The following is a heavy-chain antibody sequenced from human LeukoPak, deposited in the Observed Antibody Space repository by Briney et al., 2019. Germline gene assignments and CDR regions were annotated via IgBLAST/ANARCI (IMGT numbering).Heavy chain of an antibody. CDR3: ARDSGAVANDY. J-gene: IGHJ4*02. CDR1: GYTFTSYY. D-gene: IGHD6-19*01. Sequence: PGASVKVSCMASGYTFTSYYMHWVRQAPGQGLEWMGIINPSGGSTSYAQKFQGRVTMTRDMSTSTVYMELSSLRSEDTAVYYCARDSGAVANDYWGQGTLVTVSS. CDR2: INPSGGST. V-gene: IGHV1-46*01.